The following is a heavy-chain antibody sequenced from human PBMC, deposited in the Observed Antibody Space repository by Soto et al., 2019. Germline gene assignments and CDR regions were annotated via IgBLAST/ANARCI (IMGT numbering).Heavy chain of an antibody. CDR2: ISAYNGNT. V-gene: IGHV1-18*01. J-gene: IGHJ6*02. Sequence: ASVKVSCKASGYTFTSYGISWVRQAPGQGLEWMGWISAYNGNTNYAQKLQGRVTMTTDTSTSTAYMELRSLRSDDTAVYYCARDAKCTNGVCYSFYYEYGMDVWGQGTTVTVSS. CDR3: ARDAKCTNGVCYSFYYEYGMDV. CDR1: GYTFTSYG. D-gene: IGHD2-8*01.